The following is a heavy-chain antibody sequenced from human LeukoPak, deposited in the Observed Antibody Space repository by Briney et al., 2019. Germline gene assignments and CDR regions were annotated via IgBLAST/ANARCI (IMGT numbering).Heavy chain of an antibody. CDR1: GYTFTSYD. CDR3: ARANYYYDSSGYYYYYYYMDV. Sequence: ASVKVSCKASGYTFTSYDINWVRQATGQGLEWMGWTNPNSGNTGYAQRFQGRVSITRNTSISTAYMELSSLRSEDMAVYYYARANYYYDSSGYYYYYYYMDVWGKGTTVTVSS. J-gene: IGHJ6*03. D-gene: IGHD3-22*01. CDR2: TNPNSGNT. V-gene: IGHV1-8*03.